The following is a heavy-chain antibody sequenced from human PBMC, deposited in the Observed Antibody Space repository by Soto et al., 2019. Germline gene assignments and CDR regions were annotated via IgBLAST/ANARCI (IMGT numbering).Heavy chain of an antibody. D-gene: IGHD3-3*01. CDR2: ISYDGSNK. CDR1: GFTFSSYA. Sequence: QVQLVESGGGVVQPGRSLRLSCAASGFTFSSYAMHWVRQAPGKGLEWVAVISYDGSNKYYADSVKGRFTISRDNSKNTLYLQMNILRAEDTAVYYCARDQGYDFWSGLWSSSFDYWGQGTLVTVSS. V-gene: IGHV3-30-3*01. CDR3: ARDQGYDFWSGLWSSSFDY. J-gene: IGHJ4*02.